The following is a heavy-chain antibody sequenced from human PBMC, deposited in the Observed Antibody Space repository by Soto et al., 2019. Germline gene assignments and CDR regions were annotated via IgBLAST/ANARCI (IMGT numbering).Heavy chain of an antibody. J-gene: IGHJ4*02. D-gene: IGHD2-15*01. CDR2: INGDSDNT. CDR3: AREVAPGIWLIDY. V-gene: IGHV1-3*01. Sequence: ASVKVSCKASGYTFTNYAMHWVRQAPGQRLEWMGCINGDSDNTQYSQKFQDRVTITKDTSASTAYVEVRSLRSEDTAVYHCAREVAPGIWLIDYWAQGTLLPVS. CDR1: GYTFTNYA.